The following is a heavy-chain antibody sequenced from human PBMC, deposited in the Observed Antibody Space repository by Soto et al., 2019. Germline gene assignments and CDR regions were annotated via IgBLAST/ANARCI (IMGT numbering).Heavy chain of an antibody. CDR2: IDPMFDTS. CDR3: ATYPRPYDWVDL. Sequence: QVRLEQSGPEVKKPGSSVRVSCQASGGALTSYPIHWVRQPPGQGLEWMGVIDPMFDTSNLSEKFKTRVILTADASTKTVYMNLTALRPDHTAVYFCATYPRPYDWVDLWGRGTLLTLSS. D-gene: IGHD2-2*01. CDR1: GGALTSYP. V-gene: IGHV1-69*01. J-gene: IGHJ5*02.